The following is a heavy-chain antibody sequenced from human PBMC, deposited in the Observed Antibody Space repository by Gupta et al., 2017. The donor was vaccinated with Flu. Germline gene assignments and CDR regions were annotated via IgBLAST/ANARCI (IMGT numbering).Heavy chain of an antibody. Sequence: ARGQRLEWIGWIVVGSGNTNYAQKFQERVTITRDMSTSTAYMELSSLRSEDTAVYYCAAEVDPNGVCCHFDYWGQGTLVTVSS. V-gene: IGHV1-58*01. D-gene: IGHD2-8*01. J-gene: IGHJ4*02. CDR2: IVVGSGNT. CDR3: AAEVDPNGVCCHFDY.